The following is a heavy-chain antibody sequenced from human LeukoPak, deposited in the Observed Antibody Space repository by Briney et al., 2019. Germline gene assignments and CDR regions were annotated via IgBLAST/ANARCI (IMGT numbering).Heavy chain of an antibody. CDR3: ARGSSYYDFWSGYSSYYYYYGMDV. D-gene: IGHD3-3*01. CDR2: ISSSGSTI. CDR1: GFTCSDYY. J-gene: IGHJ6*02. Sequence: PGGSLRRSCAASGFTCSDYYMSWIRQAPGKGQEWVSYISSSGSTIYYADSVKGRFTISRDNAKNSLYLQMNSLRAEDTAVYYCARGSSYYDFWSGYSSYYYYYGMDVWGQGTTVTVSS. V-gene: IGHV3-11*01.